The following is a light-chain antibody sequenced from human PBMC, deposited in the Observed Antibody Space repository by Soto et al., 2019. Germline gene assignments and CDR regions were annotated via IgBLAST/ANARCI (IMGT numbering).Light chain of an antibody. CDR3: TSYTGSNFYV. CDR2: EGT. V-gene: IGLV2-8*01. J-gene: IGLJ1*01. CDR1: SSDVGGYNF. Sequence: QSVLTQPPSASGSPGQSVTISCTGTSSDVGGYNFVSWYQQHPGKAPKLIIYEGTKRPSGVPDRFSGSKSGNTASLTVSGLQAEDEADYYCTSYTGSNFYVFGTGTKVTVL.